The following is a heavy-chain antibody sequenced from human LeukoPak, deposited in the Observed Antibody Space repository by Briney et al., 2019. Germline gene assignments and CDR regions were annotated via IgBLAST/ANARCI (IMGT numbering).Heavy chain of an antibody. J-gene: IGHJ3*02. V-gene: IGHV3-23*01. Sequence: GGSLRLSCAASGFTFSSYAMSWVRQAPGKGVEGVSAISGSGGSTYYADSVKGRFTISRDNSKNTLYLQMNSLRAEDTAVYYCAKEPRSGHDAFDIWGQGTMVTVSS. CDR1: GFTFSSYA. D-gene: IGHD6-19*01. CDR2: ISGSGGST. CDR3: AKEPRSGHDAFDI.